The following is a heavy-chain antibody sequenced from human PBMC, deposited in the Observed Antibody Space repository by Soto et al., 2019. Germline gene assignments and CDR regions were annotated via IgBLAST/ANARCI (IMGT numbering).Heavy chain of an antibody. V-gene: IGHV4-34*01. CDR3: ARTADWLLYYFDY. J-gene: IGHJ4*02. CDR2: INHSGST. CDR1: GGSFSGYY. D-gene: IGHD3-9*01. Sequence: QVQLQQWGAGLLKPSETLSLTCAVYGGSFSGYYWSWIRQPPGKGLEWIGEINHSGSTNYNPSLKSRVTISVDTSKTQFSLKLSSVTAADTAVYYCARTADWLLYYFDYWGQGTLVTVSS.